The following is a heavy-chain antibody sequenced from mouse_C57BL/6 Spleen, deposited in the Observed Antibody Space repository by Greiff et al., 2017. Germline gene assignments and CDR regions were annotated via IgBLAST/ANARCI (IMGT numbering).Heavy chain of an antibody. D-gene: IGHD2-4*01. CDR3: ASWRYYDYDEGYAMDY. J-gene: IGHJ4*01. Sequence: EVQLQQSGPVLVKPGASVKMSCKASGYTFTDYYMNWVKQSHGKSLEWIGVINPYNGGTSYNQKFKGKATLTVDKYSSTAYMELNSLTSEDSAVYYCASWRYYDYDEGYAMDYWGQGTSVTVSS. CDR1: GYTFTDYY. V-gene: IGHV1-19*01. CDR2: INPYNGGT.